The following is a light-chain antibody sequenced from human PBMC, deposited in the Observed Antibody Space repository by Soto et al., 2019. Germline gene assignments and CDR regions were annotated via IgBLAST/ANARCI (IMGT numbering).Light chain of an antibody. CDR1: SSNTGAGYD. V-gene: IGLV1-40*01. CDR2: GNN. CDR3: QSYDSSLSRRV. J-gene: IGLJ2*01. Sequence: QAVVTQPPSVSGAPGQRVTISCTGSSSNTGAGYDVHWYQQLPGAAPKLLIYGNNNRPSGVPDRFSGSKSGTSASLAITGLQAEDEADYYCQSYDSSLSRRVFGGGTKVTVL.